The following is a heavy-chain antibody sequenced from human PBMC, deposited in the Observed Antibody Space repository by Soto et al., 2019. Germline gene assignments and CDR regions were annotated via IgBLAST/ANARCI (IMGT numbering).Heavy chain of an antibody. D-gene: IGHD2-15*01. J-gene: IGHJ3*02. V-gene: IGHV3-23*01. CDR3: AGYCSGGSCYGIDAFDI. CDR1: GFTFSSYA. Sequence: GGSLRLSCAASGFTFSSYAMSWVRQAPGKGLEWVSAISGSGGSTYYADSVKGRFTISRDNSKNTLYLQMNSLRAEDTAVYYCAGYCSGGSCYGIDAFDIWGQGTMVTVSS. CDR2: ISGSGGST.